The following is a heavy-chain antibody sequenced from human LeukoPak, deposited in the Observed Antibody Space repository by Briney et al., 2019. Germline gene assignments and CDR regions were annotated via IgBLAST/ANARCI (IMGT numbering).Heavy chain of an antibody. V-gene: IGHV1-69*05. D-gene: IGHD3-22*01. CDR1: GGTFSIYV. CDR3: ARAYDSIRYYFDS. CDR2: IIPIFGTP. Sequence: GASVKVSFKASGGTFSIYVINWVRQGPGQGLEWVGGIIPIFGTPNYAQRFRGKVTLTTDESTSTAYMELSSLTSEDTAVYYCARAYDSIRYYFDSWGQGTLVTVSP. J-gene: IGHJ4*02.